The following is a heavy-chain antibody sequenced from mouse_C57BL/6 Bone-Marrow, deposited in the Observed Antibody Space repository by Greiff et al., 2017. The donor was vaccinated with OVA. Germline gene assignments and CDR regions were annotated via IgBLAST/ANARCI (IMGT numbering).Heavy chain of an antibody. CDR2: ISSGSSTI. Sequence: EVHLVESGGGLVKPGGSLKLSCAASGFTFSDYGMHWVRQAPEKGLEWVAYISSGSSTIYYADTVKGRFTISRDNAKNTLFLQMTILRSEDTAMYYCARFGYYYGSSPYYAMDYWGQGTSVTVSS. V-gene: IGHV5-17*01. D-gene: IGHD1-1*01. CDR1: GFTFSDYG. J-gene: IGHJ4*01. CDR3: ARFGYYYGSSPYYAMDY.